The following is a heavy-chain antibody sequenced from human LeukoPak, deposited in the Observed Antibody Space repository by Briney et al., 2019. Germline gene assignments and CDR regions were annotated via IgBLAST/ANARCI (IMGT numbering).Heavy chain of an antibody. J-gene: IGHJ4*02. D-gene: IGHD1-26*01. CDR1: GGSISSSSYY. V-gene: IGHV4-39*07. CDR3: ARDIVLGGAKLH. CDR2: IYYSGST. Sequence: SETLSLTCTVTGGSISSSSYYWGWIRQPPGKGLEWIGSIYYSGSTYYNPSLKSRVTISVDTSKNQFSLKLSSVTAADTAVYYCARDIVLGGAKLHWGQGTLVTVSS.